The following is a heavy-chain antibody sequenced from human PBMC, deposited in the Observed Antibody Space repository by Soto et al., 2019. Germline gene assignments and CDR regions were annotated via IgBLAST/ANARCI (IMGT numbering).Heavy chain of an antibody. J-gene: IGHJ3*02. CDR2: SKTDGGTT. D-gene: IGHD2-8*01. V-gene: IGHV3-15*01. CDR3: TRTYCTNGVCPPDAFDI. Sequence: SKTDGGTTDYAAPVKGRFTISRDDSTNTLYLQMNSLQTDDTAVYYCTRTYCTNGVCPPDAFDIWGQGTMVTVSS.